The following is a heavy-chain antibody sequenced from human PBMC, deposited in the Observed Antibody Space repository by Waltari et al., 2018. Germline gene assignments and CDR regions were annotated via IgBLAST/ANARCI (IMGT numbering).Heavy chain of an antibody. V-gene: IGHV4-61*02. CDR3: ARNDHGDYGPFGY. D-gene: IGHD4-17*01. CDR1: GGSISSGAYY. Sequence: QVQLQESGPGLVKPSQTLSLTCTVPGGSISSGAYYWSWLRQPAGKGLEWIGRIYTSGTINYNPSLNSRVTISVDTSRNQFSLKLNSVTAADTAVYYCARNDHGDYGPFGYWGQGTLVTVSS. J-gene: IGHJ4*02. CDR2: IYTSGTI.